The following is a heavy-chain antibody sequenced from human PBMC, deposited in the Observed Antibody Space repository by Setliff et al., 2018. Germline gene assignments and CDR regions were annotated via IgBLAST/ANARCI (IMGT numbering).Heavy chain of an antibody. CDR1: GATFSSYG. Sequence: GASVKVSCKASGATFSSYGISWVRQAPGQGLEWMGGTIPMFGTTEYAQKFQGRLTIITDASTNTAFMQLSSLRSDATAVYYCVREGVDSRSSTDYRYYMDVWGKGTTVTVSS. CDR3: VREGVDSRSSTDYRYYMDV. V-gene: IGHV1-69*05. D-gene: IGHD3-22*01. CDR2: TIPMFGTT. J-gene: IGHJ6*03.